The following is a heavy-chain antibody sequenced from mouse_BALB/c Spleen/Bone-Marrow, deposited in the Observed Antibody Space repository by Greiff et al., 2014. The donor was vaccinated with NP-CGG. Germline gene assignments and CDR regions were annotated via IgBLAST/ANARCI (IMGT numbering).Heavy chain of an antibody. Sequence: VQLQQSGAELVKPGASVKMSCKASGYTFTNYWMHWVKQKPGQGLEWIGYINPTTGYTEYNQKFKDKATLTADKSSTTAYMQLRSLASEDSADYYCDGECSCSRSYAMDYWGQGTSVTVSS. CDR2: INPTTGYT. CDR3: DGECSCSRSYAMDY. CDR1: GYTFTNYW. V-gene: IGHV1-7*01. J-gene: IGHJ4*01. D-gene: IGHD6-1*01.